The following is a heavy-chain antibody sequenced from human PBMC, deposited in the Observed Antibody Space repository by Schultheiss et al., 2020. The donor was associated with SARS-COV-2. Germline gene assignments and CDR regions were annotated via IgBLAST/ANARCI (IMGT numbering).Heavy chain of an antibody. CDR1: GGSFSGYY. CDR2: INHSGST. V-gene: IGHV4-34*01. Sequence: SETLSLTCAVYGGSFSGYYWSWIRQPPGKGLEWIGEINHSGSTNYNPSLKSRVTISVDTSKNQFSLKLSSVTAADTAVYYCARVMGYYYYYYGMDVWGQGTTVTVSS. D-gene: IGHD5-24*01. CDR3: ARVMGYYYYYYGMDV. J-gene: IGHJ6*02.